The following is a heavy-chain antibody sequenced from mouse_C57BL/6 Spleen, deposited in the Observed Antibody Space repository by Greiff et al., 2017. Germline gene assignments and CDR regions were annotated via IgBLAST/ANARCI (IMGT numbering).Heavy chain of an antibody. CDR1: GFTFSDYG. CDR3: ASEKGYGYFDV. CDR2: ISSGSSTI. Sequence: EVQLVESGGGLVKPGGSLKLSCAASGFTFSDYGMNWGRQAQEKGLEWVAYISSGSSTIYSADTVKGRLTTSRDNAKNTLFLLMTSLRSEDTAMYYCASEKGYGYFDVWGTGTTVTVSS. V-gene: IGHV5-17*01. J-gene: IGHJ1*03.